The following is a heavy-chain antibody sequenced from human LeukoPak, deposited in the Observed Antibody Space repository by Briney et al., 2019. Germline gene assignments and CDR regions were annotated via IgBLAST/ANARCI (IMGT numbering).Heavy chain of an antibody. V-gene: IGHV4-34*01. CDR1: GGSFSCYY. D-gene: IGHD6-13*01. J-gene: IGHJ5*02. Sequence: SETLSLTCAVYGGSFSCYYWSWIRQPPGKGLEWIGEINHSGSTNYNPSLKSRVTISVDTSKNQFSLKLSSVTAADTAVYYCARGPVAAAGTFDPWGQGTLVTVSS. CDR3: ARGPVAAAGTFDP. CDR2: INHSGST.